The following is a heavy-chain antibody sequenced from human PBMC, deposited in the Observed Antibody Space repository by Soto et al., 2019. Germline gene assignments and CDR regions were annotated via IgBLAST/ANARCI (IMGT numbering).Heavy chain of an antibody. CDR3: ARCPIVASTTFYHYYGRDV. CDR1: GYTFTGYY. V-gene: IGHV1-2*02. Sequence: AAVKVSCKASGYTFTGYYMHWVRQAPGQGLEWMGWINPNSGGTNYVQKFQHRVTMTRDTSISTAYMELSRLRSDESAVYYCARCPIVASTTFYHYYGRDVWRQGTTVTVSS. J-gene: IGHJ6*02. D-gene: IGHD1-26*01. CDR2: INPNSGGT.